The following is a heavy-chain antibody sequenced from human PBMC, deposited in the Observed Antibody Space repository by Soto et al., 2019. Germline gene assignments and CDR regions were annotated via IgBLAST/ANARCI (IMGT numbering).Heavy chain of an antibody. CDR2: SRNKANSYTT. CDR1: GFTFSDHY. Sequence: GGSLRLSCAASGFTFSDHYIDWVRQAPGKGLEWVGRSRNKANSYTTEYAASVKGRFTISRDDSENPLYLQMNSLKPEDTALYYCVRISEWASPDYWGQGTLVTVSS. J-gene: IGHJ4*02. CDR3: VRISEWASPDY. V-gene: IGHV3-72*01. D-gene: IGHD1-26*01.